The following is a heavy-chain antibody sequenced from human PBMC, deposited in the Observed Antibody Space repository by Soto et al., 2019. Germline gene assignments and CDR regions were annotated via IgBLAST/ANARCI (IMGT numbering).Heavy chain of an antibody. CDR3: ATRITVFGLLIPPFDP. V-gene: IGHV4-34*01. Sequence: SETLSLTCAVYGGSVNGYYWNWIRQPPGKGLEWIGEINHTGGTHYNPSLKSRVIMSVDTSKNQFSLRLSSVTAADTAIYYCATRITVFGLLIPPFDPWGQGTQVTVSS. CDR2: INHTGGT. J-gene: IGHJ5*02. D-gene: IGHD3-3*01. CDR1: GGSVNGYY.